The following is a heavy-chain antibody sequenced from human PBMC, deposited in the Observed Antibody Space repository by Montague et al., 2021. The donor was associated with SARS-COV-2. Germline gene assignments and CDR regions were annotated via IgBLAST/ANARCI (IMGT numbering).Heavy chain of an antibody. Sequence: SLSLSFSGSGFTFSNYEMNWVRQAPGKGLEWISDISSSGSTTYYIDSVKGRLTISRDNAKNSLYLQMNSLRAEDTAVYYCAREGFTGKYVEYWGQGTLVTVSS. CDR2: ISSSGSTT. CDR1: GFTFSNYE. V-gene: IGHV3-48*03. J-gene: IGHJ4*02. D-gene: IGHD2-8*02. CDR3: AREGFTGKYVEY.